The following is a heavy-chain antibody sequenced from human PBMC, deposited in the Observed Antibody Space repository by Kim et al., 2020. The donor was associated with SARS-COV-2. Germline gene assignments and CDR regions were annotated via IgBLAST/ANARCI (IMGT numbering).Heavy chain of an antibody. CDR2: K. J-gene: IGHJ4*02. V-gene: IGHV3-30*01. CDR3: ARKGPYYFDY. Sequence: KYSAESGKGRFTITRDNSKNTLYLQMNRLRAEDTAVYYCARKGPYYFDYWGQGTLVTVSS.